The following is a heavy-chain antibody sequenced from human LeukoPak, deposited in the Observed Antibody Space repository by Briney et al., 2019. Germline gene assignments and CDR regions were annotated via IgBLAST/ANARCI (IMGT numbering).Heavy chain of an antibody. D-gene: IGHD3-10*01. V-gene: IGHV4-34*01. CDR2: INHSGST. CDR3: ARDQMVRGVIRAFDI. J-gene: IGHJ3*02. Sequence: SETLSLTCAVYGRSLSGYYWSWIRQPPGKGLEWIGEINHSGSTDYSPSLKSRVTISMDTSKNQFSLKLSSVTGADTAVYYCARDQMVRGVIRAFDIWGQGTMVTVSS. CDR1: GRSLSGYY.